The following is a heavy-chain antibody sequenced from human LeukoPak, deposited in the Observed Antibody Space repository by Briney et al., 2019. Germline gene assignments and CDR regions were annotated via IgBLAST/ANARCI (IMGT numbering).Heavy chain of an antibody. CDR2: MYHSGST. CDR1: GGSISSYY. J-gene: IGHJ5*01. Sequence: SETLSLTCTASGGSISSYYWSRIRQPPGKGLEWIGTMYHSGSTYYTPSLQSRVTISIDTSTNEVSLRLTSVTATDTAVYFCARAPRQSSWYDSWGQGTLVTVSS. D-gene: IGHD6-13*01. CDR3: ARAPRQSSWYDS. V-gene: IGHV4-59*08.